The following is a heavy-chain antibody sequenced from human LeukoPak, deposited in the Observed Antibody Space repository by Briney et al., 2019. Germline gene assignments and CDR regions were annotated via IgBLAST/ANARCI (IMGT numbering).Heavy chain of an antibody. D-gene: IGHD3-10*01. CDR3: AKDRITMVRGTGAFDI. Sequence: GGSLRLSCAAPGFTFSSYAMSWVRQAPGKGLEWVSAISGSGGSTYYADSVKGRFTISRDNSKSTLFLQMNSLRAEDTAVYYCAKDRITMVRGTGAFDIWGQGTMVTVSS. J-gene: IGHJ3*02. CDR2: ISGSGGST. V-gene: IGHV3-23*01. CDR1: GFTFSSYA.